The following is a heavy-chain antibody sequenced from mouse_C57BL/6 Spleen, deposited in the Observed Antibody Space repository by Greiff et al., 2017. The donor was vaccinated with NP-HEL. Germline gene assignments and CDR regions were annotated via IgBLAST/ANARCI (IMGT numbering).Heavy chain of an antibody. CDR3: ARPYGNYNWYFDV. CDR2: IRNKANGYTT. D-gene: IGHD2-1*01. J-gene: IGHJ1*03. V-gene: IGHV7-3*01. Sequence: EVKLVESGGGLVQPGGSLSLSCAASGFTFTDYYMSWVRQPPGKALEWLGFIRNKANGYTTEYSASVKGRFTISRDNSQSILYLQMNALRAEDSATYYCARPYGNYNWYFDVWGTGTTVTVSS. CDR1: GFTFTDYY.